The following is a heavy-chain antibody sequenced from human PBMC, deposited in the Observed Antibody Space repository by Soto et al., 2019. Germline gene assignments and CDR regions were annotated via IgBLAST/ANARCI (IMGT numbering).Heavy chain of an antibody. CDR2: INHSGST. CDR1: GGSFSGYY. J-gene: IGHJ4*02. Sequence: QVQLQQWGAGLLKPSETLSLTCAVYGGSFSGYYWSWIRQPPGKGLEWIGEINHSGSTNYNPYLKRRVIISVNTAKNHFPLKVSSGSAAATAVYYCARGGGYCSGGSCYSTGTALFDYWGQGTLVTVSS. V-gene: IGHV4-34*01. D-gene: IGHD2-15*01. CDR3: ARGGGYCSGGSCYSTGTALFDY.